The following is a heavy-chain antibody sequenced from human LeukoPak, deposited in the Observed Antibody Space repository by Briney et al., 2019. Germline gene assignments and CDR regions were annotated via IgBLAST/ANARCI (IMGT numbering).Heavy chain of an antibody. CDR3: AREIGPRQLHLWGSAFDY. V-gene: IGHV1-18*01. CDR2: ISGSNGNT. CDR1: GYTFTRYG. J-gene: IGHJ4*02. Sequence: ALVKVSCKASGYTFTRYGMSWVRQAPGQGLEWMGWISGSNGNTNYAQKLQGRVTMTTDTSTSTAYMELRSLRSEDTAVYYCAREIGPRQLHLWGSAFDYWGQGTLVTVSS. D-gene: IGHD5-18*01.